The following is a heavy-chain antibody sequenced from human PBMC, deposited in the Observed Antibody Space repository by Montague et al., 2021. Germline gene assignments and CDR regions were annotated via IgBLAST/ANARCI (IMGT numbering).Heavy chain of an antibody. V-gene: IGHV3-74*01. CDR2: ITLDGSST. CDR3: ARNLASAAPGAFDI. D-gene: IGHD6-13*01. J-gene: IGHJ3*02. Sequence: SRRLSCAASGFSFSSYWMHWVRQAPGKGLLWVSRITLDGSSTTFADSVKGRFTTSRDSAKATLYLQMNSLRVEDTAVYYCARNLASAAPGAFDIWGQGTMVTVSS. CDR1: GFSFSSYW.